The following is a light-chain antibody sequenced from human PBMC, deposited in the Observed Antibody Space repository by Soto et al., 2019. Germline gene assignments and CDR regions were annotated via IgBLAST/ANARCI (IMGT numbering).Light chain of an antibody. V-gene: IGLV2-23*02. CDR1: SSDVGSYNL. CDR2: EVS. Sequence: QSALAQPASVSGSPGQSITISCTGTSSDVGSYNLVSWYQQLPGKAPKLMIYEVSKRPSGVSNRFSGSKSGNTASLTISGLQTEDEADYFCCSYAAITTPVIFGGGTNLTVL. J-gene: IGLJ2*01. CDR3: CSYAAITTPVI.